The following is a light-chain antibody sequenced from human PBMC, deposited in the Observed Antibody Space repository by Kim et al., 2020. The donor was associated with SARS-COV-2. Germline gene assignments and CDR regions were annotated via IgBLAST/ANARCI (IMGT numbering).Light chain of an antibody. CDR1: SRTNYY. Sequence: VALGKTVRITCHRDSRTNYYASWYQQKPGQAPVLVIYGKNNRPSGIPYRFSGSSSGNTASLTITGAQAEDEADYYCNSRDSSGNVIFGGGTQLTVL. J-gene: IGLJ2*01. V-gene: IGLV3-19*01. CDR2: GKN. CDR3: NSRDSSGNVI.